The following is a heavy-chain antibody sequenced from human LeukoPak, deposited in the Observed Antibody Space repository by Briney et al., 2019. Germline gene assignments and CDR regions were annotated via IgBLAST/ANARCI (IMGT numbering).Heavy chain of an antibody. D-gene: IGHD4-17*01. CDR3: AKDPKWMTTVTTGAFDI. CDR2: ISYDGSNK. Sequence: PGGSLRLSCAASGFTFSSYGMHWVRQAPGKGLEWVAVISYDGSNKYYADSVKGRFTISRDNSKNTLYLQMNSLRAEDTAVYYCAKDPKWMTTVTTGAFDIWGQGTMVTVSP. J-gene: IGHJ3*02. V-gene: IGHV3-30*18. CDR1: GFTFSSYG.